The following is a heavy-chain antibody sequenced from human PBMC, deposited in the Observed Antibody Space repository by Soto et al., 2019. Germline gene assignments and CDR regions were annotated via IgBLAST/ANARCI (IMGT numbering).Heavy chain of an antibody. Sequence: GGSLRLSCAASGFTFSSYGMHWVRQAPGKGLEWVAVISYDGSNKYYADSVKGRFTIPRDNSKNTLYLQMNSLRAEDTAVYYCAKDRGLRYFDWAIDYWGQGTLVTVSS. D-gene: IGHD3-9*01. J-gene: IGHJ4*02. CDR2: ISYDGSNK. V-gene: IGHV3-30*18. CDR1: GFTFSSYG. CDR3: AKDRGLRYFDWAIDY.